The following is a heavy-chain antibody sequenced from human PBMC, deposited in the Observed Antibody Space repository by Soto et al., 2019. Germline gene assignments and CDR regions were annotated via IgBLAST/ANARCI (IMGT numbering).Heavy chain of an antibody. CDR2: ISSTSGTI. Sequence: GGSLRLSCEASGFVFSTYSMNWVRQAPGKGLEWISYISSTSGTIYYADSVKGRFTIFRDNAKNSLFLQMNGLRDDDTAVYYCANQKIRFSVAGTLYGLGVWGQGTMVTVSS. D-gene: IGHD6-19*01. J-gene: IGHJ6*02. CDR1: GFVFSTYS. V-gene: IGHV3-48*02. CDR3: ANQKIRFSVAGTLYGLGV.